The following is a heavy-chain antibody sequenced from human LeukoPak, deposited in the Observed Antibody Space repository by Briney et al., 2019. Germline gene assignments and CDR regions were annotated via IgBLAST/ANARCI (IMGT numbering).Heavy chain of an antibody. CDR3: ARDLGHFSRGASYFDY. V-gene: IGHV3-33*01. J-gene: IGHJ4*02. D-gene: IGHD2/OR15-2a*01. Sequence: GGSLRLSCATSGFTFSSYGFHWVRQALGKGLEWVAVIWYDGSQKYYLDSVKGRFTISRDSFDNTVYLQMNGLRAEDTAVYYCARDLGHFSRGASYFDYWGQGTLVTVSS. CDR2: IWYDGSQK. CDR1: GFTFSSYG.